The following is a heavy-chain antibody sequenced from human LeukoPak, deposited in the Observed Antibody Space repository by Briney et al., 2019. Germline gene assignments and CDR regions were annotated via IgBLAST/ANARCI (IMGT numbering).Heavy chain of an antibody. V-gene: IGHV3-30-3*01. J-gene: IGHJ4*02. Sequence: PGRSLRLSCAASGFTFSSYAMHWVRQAPGKGLEWVAVISYDGSNKYYADSVKGRFTISRDNSKNTLSLQMNSLRAEDRAIYYCTKGPLIEVAGTTWDYWGQGTLVTVSS. CDR1: GFTFSSYA. D-gene: IGHD6-19*01. CDR2: ISYDGSNK. CDR3: TKGPLIEVAGTTWDY.